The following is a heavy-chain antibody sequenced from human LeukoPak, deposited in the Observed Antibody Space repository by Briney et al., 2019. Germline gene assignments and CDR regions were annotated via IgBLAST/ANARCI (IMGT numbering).Heavy chain of an antibody. Sequence: GASVKVSCKASGYTFTSYYMHWVRQAPGQGLEWMGIINPSGGSTSYAQKFQGRVTMTRDTSTSTVYMELSSLRPEDTAVYYCARYYYDSSGVGDCFDPWGQGTLVTVSS. CDR1: GYTFTSYY. V-gene: IGHV1-46*01. CDR2: INPSGGST. D-gene: IGHD3-22*01. J-gene: IGHJ5*02. CDR3: ARYYYDSSGVGDCFDP.